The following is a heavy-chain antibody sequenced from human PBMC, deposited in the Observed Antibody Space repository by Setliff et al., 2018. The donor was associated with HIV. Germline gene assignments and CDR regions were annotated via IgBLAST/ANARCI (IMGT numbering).Heavy chain of an antibody. CDR2: IYYSGST. D-gene: IGHD6-19*01. CDR3: ARQSRQAVAGTRNFDY. V-gene: IGHV4-39*01. J-gene: IGHJ4*02. Sequence: PSETLSLTCPVSGGSISSSNYYWGWIRQPPGKGLEWIANIYYSGSTYYNPSLKSRVTISVDTSKNQFSLKLTSVTAADTAVYYCARQSRQAVAGTRNFDYWGQGTLVTVSS. CDR1: GGSISSSNYY.